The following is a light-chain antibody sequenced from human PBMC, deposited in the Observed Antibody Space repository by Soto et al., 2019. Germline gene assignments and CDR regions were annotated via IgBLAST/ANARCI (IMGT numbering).Light chain of an antibody. V-gene: IGKV3D-20*02. CDR2: DAS. Sequence: EMVLTQSPGTLSLSPGERATLSCRASQSVSSSYLAWYQQKPGQAPRLLIYDASNRATGIPARFSGSGSGTDFTLTISSLEPEDFAVYCCQQRSNWPITFGQGTRLEIK. J-gene: IGKJ5*01. CDR3: QQRSNWPIT. CDR1: QSVSSSY.